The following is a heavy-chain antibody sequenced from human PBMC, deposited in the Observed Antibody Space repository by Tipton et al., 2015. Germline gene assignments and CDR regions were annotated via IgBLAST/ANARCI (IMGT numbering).Heavy chain of an antibody. CDR1: GGSISGANW. D-gene: IGHD2-21*01. CDR3: ARRCGGDCYWGYYFDY. CDR2: IYQSGST. Sequence: TLSLTCAVSGGSISGANWWSWVRQPPGKGLEWIGEIYQSGSTNYNPSLKSRVTISVDTSKTQFSLKMSSVTAADTAVYYCARRCGGDCYWGYYFDYWGQGTLVNVSS. V-gene: IGHV4-4*02. J-gene: IGHJ4*02.